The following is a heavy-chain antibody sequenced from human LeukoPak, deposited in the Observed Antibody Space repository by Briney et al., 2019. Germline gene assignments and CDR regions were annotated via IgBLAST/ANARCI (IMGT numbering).Heavy chain of an antibody. D-gene: IGHD3-10*01. V-gene: IGHV3-66*01. CDR3: ARALGGSGSFILDY. CDR2: IYSGGST. Sequence: GGSLRLSCAASGFTVSSNYMSWVRQAPGKGLERVSVIYSGGSTYYADSVKGRFTISRDNSKNTLYLQMNSLRAEDTAVYYCARALGGSGSFILDYWGQGTLVTVSS. CDR1: GFTVSSNY. J-gene: IGHJ4*02.